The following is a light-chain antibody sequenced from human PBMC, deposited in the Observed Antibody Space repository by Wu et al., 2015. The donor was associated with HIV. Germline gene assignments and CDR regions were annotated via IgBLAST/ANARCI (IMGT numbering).Light chain of an antibody. CDR3: QHHTTWPTCS. CDR2: GGS. V-gene: IGKV3D-20*02. J-gene: IGKJ2*04. CDR1: QSVSSSY. Sequence: EIVLTQSPGTLSLSPGERATLSCRASQSVSSSYLAWYQQKPGQAPRLLIYGGSNRATAIPARFSGSGSGTDFTLTISSLEPEDFAVYYCQHHTTWPTCSFGQGTKLDIK.